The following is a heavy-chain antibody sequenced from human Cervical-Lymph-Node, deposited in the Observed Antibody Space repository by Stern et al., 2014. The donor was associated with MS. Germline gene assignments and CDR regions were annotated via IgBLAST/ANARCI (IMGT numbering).Heavy chain of an antibody. J-gene: IGHJ1*01. D-gene: IGHD3-22*01. CDR3: SRACYDSCNDHFSAEYFRH. Sequence: VQLMESGAEVKKPGASVQVSCKASGYTFVGYDLHWVRKATGQGLEWEGWMIPSTGYTGFAQKFQVMVIMTRNTSISTAYMELTSLRSEDAAVYYCSRACYDSCNDHFSAEYFRHWGQGTLVTVSS. V-gene: IGHV1-8*01. CDR1: GYTFVGYD. CDR2: MIPSTGYT.